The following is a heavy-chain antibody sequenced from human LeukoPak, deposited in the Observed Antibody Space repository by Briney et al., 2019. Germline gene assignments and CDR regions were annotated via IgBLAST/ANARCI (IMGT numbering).Heavy chain of an antibody. D-gene: IGHD4-17*01. CDR3: ARRGATVTTQYYYYYMDV. J-gene: IGHJ6*03. V-gene: IGHV1-18*01. CDR2: ISAYNGNT. Sequence: ASVKVSCKASGYTFTSYGISWVRQAPGQGLEWMEWISAYNGNTNYAQKLQGRVTMTTDTSTSTAYMELRSLRSDDTAVYYCARRGATVTTQYYYYYMDVWGKGTTVTISS. CDR1: GYTFTSYG.